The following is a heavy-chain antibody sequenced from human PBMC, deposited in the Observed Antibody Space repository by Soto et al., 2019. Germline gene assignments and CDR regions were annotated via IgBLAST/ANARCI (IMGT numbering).Heavy chain of an antibody. J-gene: IGHJ3*02. CDR3: ARHDDIVVVPAAISAFDI. V-gene: IGHV5-10-1*01. Sequence: PGESLKISCKGSGYSFTRYWISWVRQVPGKGLEWMGRIDPSDSYTNYSPSFQGHVTISADKSISTAYLQWSSLKASDTAMYYCARHDDIVVVPAAISAFDIWGQGTMVTVSS. CDR1: GYSFTRYW. CDR2: IDPSDSYT. D-gene: IGHD2-2*02.